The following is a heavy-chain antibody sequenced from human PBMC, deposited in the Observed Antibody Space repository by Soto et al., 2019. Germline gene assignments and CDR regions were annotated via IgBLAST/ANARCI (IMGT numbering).Heavy chain of an antibody. CDR1: GFTFSSYS. D-gene: IGHD6-6*01. Sequence: GGSLRLSCVASGFTFSSYSMNWVRQAPGKGLEWVSYISTGTRTIYYADSVKGRFTISRDNAKNSLYLQMNSLRDEDAAVYFCARIHYSSSSPSVDYWGQGTLVTVSS. V-gene: IGHV3-48*02. CDR3: ARIHYSSSSPSVDY. J-gene: IGHJ4*02. CDR2: ISTGTRTI.